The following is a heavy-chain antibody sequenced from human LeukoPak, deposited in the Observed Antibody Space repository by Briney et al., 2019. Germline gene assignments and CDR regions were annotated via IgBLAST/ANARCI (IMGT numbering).Heavy chain of an antibody. CDR1: GYTFTGYY. CDR3: ARVRPSSSWYGWFDP. J-gene: IGHJ5*02. CDR2: INPNSGGT. Sequence: ASVKVSCKASGYTFTGYYMHWVRQAPGQGLEWMGWINPNSGGTNYAQKFQGRVTMTRDTSISTAYMELSRLRSDDTAVYYCARVRPSSSWYGWFDPWGQGTLVTVSS. V-gene: IGHV1-2*02. D-gene: IGHD6-13*01.